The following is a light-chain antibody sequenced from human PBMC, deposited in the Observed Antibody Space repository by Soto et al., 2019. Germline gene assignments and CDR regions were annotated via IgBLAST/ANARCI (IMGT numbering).Light chain of an antibody. Sequence: SYELTQPPSVSVAPGQTARITCGGNNIGSKSVHWYQQEPGQAPVLVVYDDSDRPSGIPERFSGSNSGNTATLTISRVEAGDEADYYCQVWDSSSHVVFGGGTKLTVL. J-gene: IGLJ2*01. CDR2: DDS. CDR3: QVWDSSSHVV. V-gene: IGLV3-21*02. CDR1: NIGSKS.